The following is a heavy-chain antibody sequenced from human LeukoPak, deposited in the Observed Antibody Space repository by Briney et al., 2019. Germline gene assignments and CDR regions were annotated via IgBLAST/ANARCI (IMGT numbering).Heavy chain of an antibody. V-gene: IGHV4-59*08. Sequence: SETLSLTCTVSDASKTSYYWSWIRQPPGKGLEWIGFFSYSGSANYNPSLKSRVTISVDTSKNQFSLSLTPVSAADTAVYYCARFVCSSCLDAFDIWGQGTMVTVSS. CDR2: FSYSGSA. CDR1: DASKTSYY. J-gene: IGHJ3*02. CDR3: ARFVCSSCLDAFDI. D-gene: IGHD6-13*01.